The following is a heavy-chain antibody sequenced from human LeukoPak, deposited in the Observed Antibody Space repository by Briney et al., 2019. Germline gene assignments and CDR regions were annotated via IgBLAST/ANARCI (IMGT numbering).Heavy chain of an antibody. J-gene: IGHJ4*02. CDR1: GGSISSSSYY. CDR3: ARSYTLRLLEFDY. V-gene: IGHV4-39*01. CDR2: IYYSGST. Sequence: PSETLSLTCTVSGGSISSSSYYWGWIRQPPGKGLEWLGSIYYSGSTYYNPSLKSRVTISVDTSKNQFSLKLSSVTAADTAVYYCARSYTLRLLEFDYWGQGTLVTVSS. D-gene: IGHD2-21*02.